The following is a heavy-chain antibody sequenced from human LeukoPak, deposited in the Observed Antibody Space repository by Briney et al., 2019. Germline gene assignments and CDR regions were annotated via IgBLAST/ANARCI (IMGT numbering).Heavy chain of an antibody. CDR1: GGTFSSYA. CDR3: ARENNLDAFDI. V-gene: IGHV1-69*01. CDR2: IIPTFGTA. D-gene: IGHD1/OR15-1a*01. J-gene: IGHJ3*02. Sequence: GSSVKVSCKASGGTFSSYAISWVRQAPGRGLEWMGGIIPTFGTANYAQKFQGRVTITADESTSTAYMELSSLRSEDTAVYYCARENNLDAFDIWGQGTMVTVSS.